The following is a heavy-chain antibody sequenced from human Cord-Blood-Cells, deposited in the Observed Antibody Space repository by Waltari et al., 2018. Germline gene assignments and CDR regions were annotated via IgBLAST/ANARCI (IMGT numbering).Heavy chain of an antibody. Sequence: GQLVESGGGLVQPGGSLRLSCAASGFTFSSYSMNWVRQAPGKGLEWVSYISSSSSTIYYADSVKGRFTISRDNAKNSLYLQINSLRYEDTAVYACAREKGSSSWYWFDPWGQGTLVTVSS. D-gene: IGHD6-13*01. CDR3: AREKGSSSWYWFDP. J-gene: IGHJ5*02. CDR1: GFTFSSYS. CDR2: ISSSSSTI. V-gene: IGHV3-48*02.